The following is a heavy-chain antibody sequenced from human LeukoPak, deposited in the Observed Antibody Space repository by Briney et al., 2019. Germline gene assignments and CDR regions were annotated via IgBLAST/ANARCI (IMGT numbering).Heavy chain of an antibody. V-gene: IGHV3-30*04. CDR3: ASEQGNYYYGSGSRVGN. CDR2: ISYDGSNE. D-gene: IGHD3-10*01. CDR1: GSTFSSYV. J-gene: IGHJ4*02. Sequence: GGSLRLSCAASGSTFSSYVMHWVRQAPGKGLEWVAIISYDGSNEYYADSVKGRFTISRDNAKNSLYLQMNSLRAEDTAVYYCASEQGNYYYGSGSRVGNWGQGTLVTVSS.